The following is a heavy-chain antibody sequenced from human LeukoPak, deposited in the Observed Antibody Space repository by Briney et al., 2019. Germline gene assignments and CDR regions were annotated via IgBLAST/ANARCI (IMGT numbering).Heavy chain of an antibody. J-gene: IGHJ4*02. Sequence: PGGSLRLSCAASGFTFSSYAMNWVRQAPGKGLEWVSYISSSSSTIYYADSAKGRFTISRDNAKNSLYLQMDSLRAEDTAVYYCASIDYGAIDYWGQGTLVTVSS. CDR2: ISSSSSTI. CDR1: GFTFSSYA. V-gene: IGHV3-48*01. D-gene: IGHD4-17*01. CDR3: ASIDYGAIDY.